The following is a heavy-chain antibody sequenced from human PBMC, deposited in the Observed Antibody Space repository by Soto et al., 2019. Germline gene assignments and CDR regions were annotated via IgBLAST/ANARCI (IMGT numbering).Heavy chain of an antibody. D-gene: IGHD6-19*01. CDR2: IKQDGSEK. J-gene: IGHJ3*02. CDR1: GFTFSGYW. V-gene: IGHV3-7*01. Sequence: GGSLRLSCAASGFTFSGYWMSWVRQAPGKGLEWVANIKQDGSEKYYVDSVKGRFTISRDNAKNSLYLQMNSLRAEDTAVYYCARVSSGWYRRGFDIWGQGTMVTVSS. CDR3: ARVSSGWYRRGFDI.